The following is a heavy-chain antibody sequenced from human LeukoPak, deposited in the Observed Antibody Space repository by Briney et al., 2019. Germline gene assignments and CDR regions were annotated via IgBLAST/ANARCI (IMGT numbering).Heavy chain of an antibody. J-gene: IGHJ4*02. D-gene: IGHD3-22*01. CDR2: IVVGSGNT. CDR3: AALYYDSSGNRAYYFDY. V-gene: IGHV1-58*01. Sequence: ASVNVSCKASGFTFTSYALHWVRQARGQRLEWIGWIVVGSGNTNYAHKFQERVTITRDMSTSTPYMRLSSLRSEDTAVYYCAALYYDSSGNRAYYFDYWGQGTLVTVSS. CDR1: GFTFTSYA.